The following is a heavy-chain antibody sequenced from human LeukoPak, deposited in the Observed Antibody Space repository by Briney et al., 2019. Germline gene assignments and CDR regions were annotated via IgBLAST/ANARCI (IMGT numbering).Heavy chain of an antibody. CDR3: ARGRLGSGWTPDY. Sequence: GGSLRLSCVASGFTFTNHWMNWVSQAPGKGLEWVANVKGDGSDKYYVDSVKGRFTISRDNDKNSLSLQMDSLRAEDTAMYYCARGRLGSGWTPDYWGRGSLVTVSS. V-gene: IGHV3-7*01. CDR1: GFTFTNHW. J-gene: IGHJ4*02. CDR2: VKGDGSDK. D-gene: IGHD6-19*01.